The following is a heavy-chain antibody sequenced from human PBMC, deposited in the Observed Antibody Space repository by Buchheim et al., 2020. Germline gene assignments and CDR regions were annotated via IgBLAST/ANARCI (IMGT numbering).Heavy chain of an antibody. Sequence: QVQLQESGPGLVKPSQTLSLTCTVSGGSINSGGYYWTWIRQHPGKGLEWIGYIYYSGSTYYNPSLKSRLTMSVDTSKNHFSLNLSSVTAADTAVYYCARGRDTSLFDYWGQGTL. CDR2: IYYSGST. J-gene: IGHJ4*02. V-gene: IGHV4-31*03. CDR3: ARGRDTSLFDY. D-gene: IGHD3-22*01. CDR1: GGSINSGGYY.